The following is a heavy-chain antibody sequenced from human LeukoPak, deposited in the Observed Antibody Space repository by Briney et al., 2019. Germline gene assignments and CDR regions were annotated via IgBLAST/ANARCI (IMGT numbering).Heavy chain of an antibody. J-gene: IGHJ6*02. CDR3: ARDLYCSSTSCLYYYYGMDV. V-gene: IGHV3-23*01. D-gene: IGHD2-2*01. Sequence: GGSLRLSCAASGFTFSSYAMSWVRQAPGKGLEWVSAISGSGGSTYYADSVKGRFTISRGNSKNTLYLQMNSLRAEDTAVYYCARDLYCSSTSCLYYYYGMDVWGQGTTVTVSS. CDR1: GFTFSSYA. CDR2: ISGSGGST.